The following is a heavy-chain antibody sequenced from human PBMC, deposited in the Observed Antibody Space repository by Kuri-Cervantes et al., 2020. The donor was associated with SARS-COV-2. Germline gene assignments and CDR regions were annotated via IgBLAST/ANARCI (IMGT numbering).Heavy chain of an antibody. CDR3: ARGGTLPYYYYGMDV. Sequence: ASVKVSCPASGGTFSTALLSWVRQAPGQGLEWMACIPPTLWPTTYAQGLTGRFVFSLDTSVSTTYRQISSLKAVYTAVYYCARGGTLPYYYYGMDVWGQGTTVTVSS. CDR2: IPPTLWPT. D-gene: IGHD1-26*01. CDR1: GGTFSTAL. J-gene: IGHJ6*02. V-gene: IGHV7-4-1*02.